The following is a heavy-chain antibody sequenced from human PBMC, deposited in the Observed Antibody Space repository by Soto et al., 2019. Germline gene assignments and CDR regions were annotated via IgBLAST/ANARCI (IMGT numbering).Heavy chain of an antibody. J-gene: IGHJ4*02. CDR2: ISWNSGSI. D-gene: IGHD2-8*01. CDR3: AKDIGIVLMVPYFDY. V-gene: IGHV3-9*01. CDR1: GFTFDDYA. Sequence: GGSLRLSCAASGFTFDDYAMHWVRQAPGKGLEWVSGISWNSGSIGYADSVKGRFTISRDNAKNSLYLQMNSLRAEDTALYYCAKDIGIVLMVPYFDYWGQGTLVTAPQ.